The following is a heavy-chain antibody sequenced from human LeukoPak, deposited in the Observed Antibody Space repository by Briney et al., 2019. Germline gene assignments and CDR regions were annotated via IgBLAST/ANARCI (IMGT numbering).Heavy chain of an antibody. V-gene: IGHV4-59*08. CDR3: ARLRVAVAGTYYMDV. D-gene: IGHD6-19*01. J-gene: IGHJ6*03. CDR1: GGSISSYY. Sequence: SETLSLTCTVSGGSISSYYWSWIRQPPGKGREWIGYIYYSGSTNYNPSLKSRVTISVDTSKNQFSLKLSSVTAADTAVYYCARLRVAVAGTYYMDVWGKGTTVTVSS. CDR2: IYYSGST.